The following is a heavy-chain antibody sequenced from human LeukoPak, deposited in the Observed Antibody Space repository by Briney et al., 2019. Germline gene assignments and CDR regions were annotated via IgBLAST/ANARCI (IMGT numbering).Heavy chain of an antibody. CDR2: ISSSSSTI. CDR3: ARVGYNWNEYYYYYYMDV. V-gene: IGHV3-48*04. D-gene: IGHD1-1*01. J-gene: IGHJ6*03. Sequence: GGSLRLSCAASGFTFSSYSMNWVRQAPGKGLEWVSYISSSSSTIYYADSVKGRFTISRDNAKNSLYLQMNSLRAEDTAVYYCARVGYNWNEYYYYYYMDVWGKGTTVTVSS. CDR1: GFTFSSYS.